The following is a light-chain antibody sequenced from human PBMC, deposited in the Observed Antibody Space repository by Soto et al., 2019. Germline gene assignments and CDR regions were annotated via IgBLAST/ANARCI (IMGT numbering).Light chain of an antibody. J-gene: IGLJ2*01. CDR1: SSDVGSYNY. CDR3: TSYTTSSTVL. Sequence: QSVLTQPASVSGPPGQSITISCTGTSSDVGSYNYVSWYQQHPGKAPKLMIYEVSNRPSGVSNRFSGSKSGYTASLTISGLQAEDEADYYCTSYTTSSTVLFGGGTKLTVL. CDR2: EVS. V-gene: IGLV2-14*01.